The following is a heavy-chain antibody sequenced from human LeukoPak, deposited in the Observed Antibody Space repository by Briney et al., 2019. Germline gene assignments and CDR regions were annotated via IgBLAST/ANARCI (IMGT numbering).Heavy chain of an antibody. V-gene: IGHV5-51*01. CDR2: IYPGDSDT. CDR3: ARASRDGYNQNFDH. CDR1: GYSFTSYW. Sequence: GESLKISCKGSGYSFTSYWIGWVRQMPGKGLEWMGIIYPGDSDTRYSPSFQGQVTISADMSTSTAYLQWSSLRASDTATYYCARASRDGYNQNFDHWGQGTLVTVSS. J-gene: IGHJ4*02. D-gene: IGHD5-24*01.